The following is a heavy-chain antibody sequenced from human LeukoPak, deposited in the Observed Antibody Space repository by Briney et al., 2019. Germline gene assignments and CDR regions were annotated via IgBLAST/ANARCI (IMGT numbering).Heavy chain of an antibody. V-gene: IGHV4-59*01. Sequence: SETLSLTCTVSGGSISSYYWSWIRQPPGEGLEWIGYVYYSGTTNYNPSLKSRLTISVDTSKNQFSLKLSSVTAADTAVYYCARGRDDLGSSYDDAFDIWGQGTMVTVSS. CDR3: ARGRDDLGSSYDDAFDI. D-gene: IGHD3-3*01. J-gene: IGHJ3*02. CDR1: GGSISSYY. CDR2: VYYSGTT.